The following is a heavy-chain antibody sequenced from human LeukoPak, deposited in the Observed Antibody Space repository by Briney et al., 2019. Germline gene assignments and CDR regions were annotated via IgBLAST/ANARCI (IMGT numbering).Heavy chain of an antibody. CDR1: GFTFSSYA. D-gene: IGHD5-18*01. V-gene: IGHV3-23*01. J-gene: IGHJ4*02. CDR2: ISGNSDTT. CDR3: AKAHFIQLWSWGDS. Sequence: GGSLRLSCAASGFTFSSYAMSWVRQAPGKGLEWVSAISGNSDTTYSANSVKGRFTISRDNYKNTLYLQMNSLRAEDTAVYYCAKAHFIQLWSWGDSWGQGTLVTVSS.